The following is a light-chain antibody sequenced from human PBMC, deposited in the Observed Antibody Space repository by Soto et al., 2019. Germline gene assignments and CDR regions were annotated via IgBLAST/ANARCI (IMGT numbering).Light chain of an antibody. J-gene: IGKJ1*01. CDR3: QQYGSSPPT. CDR1: QSVSSSY. CDR2: DAS. Sequence: EIALTQSPGTLSLSPGDRASLSCSASQSVSSSYLAWYQQIPGQAPRLLINDASRRATGIPDRFSGSGSGTDFTLTISRLEPEDFAVYYCQQYGSSPPTFGQGTKVDIK. V-gene: IGKV3-20*01.